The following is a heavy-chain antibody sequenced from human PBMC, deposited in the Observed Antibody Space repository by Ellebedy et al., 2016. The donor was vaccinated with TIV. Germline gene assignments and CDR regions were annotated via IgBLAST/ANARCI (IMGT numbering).Heavy chain of an antibody. CDR2: VGGGDDRT. CDR3: AKGHTASLFYLLDS. CDR1: GCTAFNFL. V-gene: IGHV3-23*01. J-gene: IGHJ5*01. D-gene: IGHD2-2*01. Sequence: GESLKTSCEAPGCTAFNFLLSWVRPAPGKGLGLVSAVGGGDDRTFYADAVKGRLTISRDNSKNTVTLQMQSLGAEDTALSYCAKGHTASLFYLLDSWGQGTLVTVSS.